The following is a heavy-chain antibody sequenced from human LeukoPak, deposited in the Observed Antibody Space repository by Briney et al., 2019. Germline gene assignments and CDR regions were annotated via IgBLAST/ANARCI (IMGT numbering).Heavy chain of an antibody. D-gene: IGHD5-18*01. CDR1: GFTVSSNY. J-gene: IGHJ4*02. Sequence: GRSLRLSCAASGFTVSSNYMSWVRQAPGKGLEWVSLIYSGGSTDYADSVKGRFTISRDNSKNTLYLQMNSLRAEDTAVYYCARESGYSYAPSFDDWGQGTLVTVSS. CDR2: IYSGGST. CDR3: ARESGYSYAPSFDD. V-gene: IGHV3-66*01.